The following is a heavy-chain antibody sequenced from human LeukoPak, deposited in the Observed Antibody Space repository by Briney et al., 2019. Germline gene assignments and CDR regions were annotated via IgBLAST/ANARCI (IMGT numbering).Heavy chain of an antibody. J-gene: IGHJ4*02. CDR2: ISYDGSNK. D-gene: IGHD6-6*01. CDR1: GLTFSSYG. V-gene: IGHV3-30*18. CDR3: AKEYSSSSVDY. Sequence: GGSLRSSCAAPGLTFSSYGIHWVGQAPGKGLEWVAVISYDGSNKYYADSVKGRFTISRDNSKNTLYLQMNSLRAEDTAVYYCAKEYSSSSVDYWGQGTLVTVSS.